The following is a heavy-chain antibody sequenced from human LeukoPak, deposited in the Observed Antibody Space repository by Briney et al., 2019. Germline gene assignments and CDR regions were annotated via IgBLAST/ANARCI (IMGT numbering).Heavy chain of an antibody. D-gene: IGHD6-19*01. J-gene: IGHJ4*02. CDR2: ISGSGGTT. CDR3: AKDHLPGIVVADRDY. V-gene: IGHV3-23*01. CDR1: GFTFSSYA. Sequence: GGSPRLSCAASGFTFSSYAMSWVRQAPGKGLEWVSAISGSGGTTYYADSVKGRFTISRDNSKSTLYLQINSLRAEDTAVYYCAKDHLPGIVVADRDYWGQGTLVTVSS.